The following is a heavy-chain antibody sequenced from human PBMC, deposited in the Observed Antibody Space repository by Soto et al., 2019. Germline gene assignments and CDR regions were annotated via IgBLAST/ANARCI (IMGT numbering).Heavy chain of an antibody. CDR1: GFSFTGYY. Sequence: ASVKVSCKASGFSFTGYYIHWLRQAPGQGLEWMGWINAHSGGTEYAQKFQGRVTLTRETSIATAYLTLTSLTSDDTALDYCAKDLTRQLAYWLDPWGQGTQVTVSS. J-gene: IGHJ5*02. D-gene: IGHD6-6*01. CDR2: INAHSGGT. CDR3: AKDLTRQLAYWLDP. V-gene: IGHV1-2*02.